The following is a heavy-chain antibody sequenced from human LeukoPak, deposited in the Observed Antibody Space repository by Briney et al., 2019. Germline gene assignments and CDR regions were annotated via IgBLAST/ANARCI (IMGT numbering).Heavy chain of an antibody. Sequence: ASVKVSCKASGGTFSSYAISWVRQAPGQGLEWMGWMNPNSANTGYAQKFQGRVTMTRDTSISTAYMELSSLRSEDTAVYYCARGPRNWGYDYWGQGTLVTVSS. CDR2: MNPNSANT. CDR3: ARGPRNWGYDY. CDR1: GGTFSSYA. D-gene: IGHD7-27*01. J-gene: IGHJ4*02. V-gene: IGHV1-8*02.